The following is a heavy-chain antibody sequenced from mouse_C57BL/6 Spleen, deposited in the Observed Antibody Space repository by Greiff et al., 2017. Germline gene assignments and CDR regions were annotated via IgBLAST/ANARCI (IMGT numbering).Heavy chain of an antibody. CDR2: INPSTGGT. CDR3: ASGVLRSYAMDY. J-gene: IGHJ4*01. D-gene: IGHD1-1*01. V-gene: IGHV1-42*01. Sequence: EVQLQQSGPELVKPGASVKISCKASGYSFTGYYMNWVKQSPEKSLEWIGEINPSTGGTTYNQKFKAKATLTVDKSSSTAYMQLKSLTSEDSAVYYCASGVLRSYAMDYWGQGTSVTVSS. CDR1: GYSFTGYY.